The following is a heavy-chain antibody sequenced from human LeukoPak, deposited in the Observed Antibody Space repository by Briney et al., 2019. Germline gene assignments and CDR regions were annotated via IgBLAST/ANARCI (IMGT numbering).Heavy chain of an antibody. CDR3: ARAGYYGSSGYYDY. CDR2: IYYSGST. J-gene: IGHJ4*02. Sequence: PSETLSLTYTVSGGSISSYYWSWIRQPPGKGLEWIGYIYYSGSTNYNPSLKSRVTISVDTSKNQFSLKLSSVTAADTAVYYCARAGYYGSSGYYDYWGQGTLVTVSS. V-gene: IGHV4-59*01. D-gene: IGHD3-22*01. CDR1: GGSISSYY.